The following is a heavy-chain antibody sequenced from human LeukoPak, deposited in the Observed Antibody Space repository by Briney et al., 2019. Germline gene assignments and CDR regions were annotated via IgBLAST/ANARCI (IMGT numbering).Heavy chain of an antibody. CDR1: GGSISSSSYY. Sequence: PSETLSLTCTVSGGSISSSSYYWGWIRQPPGKGLEWIGSIYYSGSTYYNPSLKSRVTISVDTSKNQFSLKLSPVTAADTAVYYCARDPGWGLQQLVPDCFVYCGQGTLGTVSS. D-gene: IGHD6-13*01. CDR3: ARDPGWGLQQLVPDCFVY. CDR2: IYYSGST. V-gene: IGHV4-39*07. J-gene: IGHJ4*02.